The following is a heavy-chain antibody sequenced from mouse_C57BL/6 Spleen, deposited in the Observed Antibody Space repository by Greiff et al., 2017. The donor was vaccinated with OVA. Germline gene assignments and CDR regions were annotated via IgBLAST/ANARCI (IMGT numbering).Heavy chain of an antibody. CDR2: INPNNGGT. D-gene: IGHD1-1*01. V-gene: IGHV1-26*01. CDR3: AKGITTVVLYYCDY. J-gene: IGHJ2*01. CDR1: GYTFTDYY. Sequence: VQLQQSGPELVKPGASVKISCKASGYTFTDYYMNWVKQSHGKSLEWIGDINPNNGGTSYNQKFKGKATLTVDKSSSTAYMELRSLTSEDSAVYYCAKGITTVVLYYCDYWGQGTILTVSS.